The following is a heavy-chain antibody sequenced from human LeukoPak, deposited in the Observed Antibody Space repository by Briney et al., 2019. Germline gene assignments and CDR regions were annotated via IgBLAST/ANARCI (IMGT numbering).Heavy chain of an antibody. D-gene: IGHD3-3*01. CDR2: IYHSGST. J-gene: IGHJ5*02. V-gene: IGHV4-38-2*01. CDR3: ARRYKITIFGVVIDWFDP. Sequence: PSETLSLTCAVSGYSISSGYYWGWIRQPPGKGLEWIGSIYHSGSTYYNPSLKSRVTISVDTSKNQFSLKLSSVTAADTAVYYCARRYKITIFGVVIDWFDPWGQRTLVTVSS. CDR1: GYSISSGYY.